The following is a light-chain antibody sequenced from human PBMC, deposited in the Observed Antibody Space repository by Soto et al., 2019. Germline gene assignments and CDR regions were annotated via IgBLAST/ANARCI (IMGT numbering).Light chain of an antibody. Sequence: SALTQPASVSGSPGQSITISCTGTSSDIGRYNYVSWFQQHPGKVPKLVIFEVNYRPSGVSDRFSGSKSGNTASLTISGLQAEDEADYYCSSFRSGSTLYVFGTGTKVTV. CDR2: EVN. CDR1: SSDIGRYNY. J-gene: IGLJ1*01. CDR3: SSFRSGSTLYV. V-gene: IGLV2-14*01.